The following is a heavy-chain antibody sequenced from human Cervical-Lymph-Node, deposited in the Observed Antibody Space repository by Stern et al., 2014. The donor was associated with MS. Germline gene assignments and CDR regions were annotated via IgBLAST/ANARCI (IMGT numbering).Heavy chain of an antibody. Sequence: MQLVESGAEVKKPGPSVKVSCKASGGTFSSYAISWVRQAPGQGLAWMGGILPIFGTANYAQKFQGRVTITADKSTSTAYMELSSLRSEDTAVYYCARDRPHIADYYFDYWGQGTLVTVSS. J-gene: IGHJ4*02. D-gene: IGHD6-13*01. CDR1: GGTFSSYA. CDR2: ILPIFGTA. CDR3: ARDRPHIADYYFDY. V-gene: IGHV1-69*06.